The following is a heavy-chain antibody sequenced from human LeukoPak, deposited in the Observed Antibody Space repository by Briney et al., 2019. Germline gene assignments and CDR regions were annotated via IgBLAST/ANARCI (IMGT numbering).Heavy chain of an antibody. Sequence: GASVKVSCKASGYTFTSYGISWVRQAPGQGLEWMGWISAYNGNTNYAQKLQGRVTMTTDTSTSTAYMELRSLRSDDTAVYYCARGEEYNWNDGNYFDYWGQGTLVTVSS. V-gene: IGHV1-18*01. CDR1: GYTFTSYG. CDR2: ISAYNGNT. CDR3: ARGEEYNWNDGNYFDY. J-gene: IGHJ4*02. D-gene: IGHD1-20*01.